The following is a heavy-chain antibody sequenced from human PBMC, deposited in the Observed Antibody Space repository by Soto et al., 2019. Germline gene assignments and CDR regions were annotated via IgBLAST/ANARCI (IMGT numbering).Heavy chain of an antibody. CDR2: INHSGST. Sequence: NPSETLSLTCAVYGGSFSGYYWSWIRQPPGKGLEWIGEINHSGSTNYNPSLKSRVTISVDTSKNQFSLKLSSVTAADTAVYYCARGALADSSSDIYYYYGMDVWGQGTTVTVSS. D-gene: IGHD6-6*01. CDR3: ARGALADSSSDIYYYYGMDV. V-gene: IGHV4-34*01. CDR1: GGSFSGYY. J-gene: IGHJ6*02.